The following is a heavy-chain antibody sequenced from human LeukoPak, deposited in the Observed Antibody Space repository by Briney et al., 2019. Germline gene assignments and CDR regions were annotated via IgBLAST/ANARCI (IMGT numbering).Heavy chain of an antibody. J-gene: IGHJ4*02. D-gene: IGHD2-21*02. CDR2: INGDGRII. V-gene: IGHV3-74*03. Sequence: GGSLRLSCAASGFTFSSNWMHWVRQAPGKGLVWISRINGDGRIIEHAESVKGRFTISRDNAKNSLYLEMTSLRAEDTAVYYCAGGGTYCYGDCYGTKYWGQGTLVTVSS. CDR3: AGGGTYCYGDCYGTKY. CDR1: GFTFSSNW.